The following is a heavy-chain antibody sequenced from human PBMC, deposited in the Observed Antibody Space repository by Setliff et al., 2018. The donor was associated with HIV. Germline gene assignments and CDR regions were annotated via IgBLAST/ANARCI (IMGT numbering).Heavy chain of an antibody. CDR2: ISATGIST. Sequence: GGSLRLSCAASGFSFSNYAMTWVRQAPGKGLEWVSTISATGISTYYADSVKGRFTISRDNSKNSLSLHMNSLRAEDTAVYYCAKDLGAYSSGCLDYWGQGTLVTVSS. CDR3: AKDLGAYSSGCLDY. CDR1: GFSFSNYA. J-gene: IGHJ4*02. V-gene: IGHV3-23*01. D-gene: IGHD6-19*01.